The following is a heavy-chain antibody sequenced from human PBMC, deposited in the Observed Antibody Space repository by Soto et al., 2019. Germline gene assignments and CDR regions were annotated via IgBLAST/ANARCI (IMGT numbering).Heavy chain of an antibody. V-gene: IGHV1-18*04. J-gene: IGHJ5*02. CDR1: GYTFTSYG. CDR2: ISAYNGNT. Sequence: GASVKVSFKASGYTFTSYGISWVRQAPGQGLEWMGWISAYNGNTNYAQKLQGRVTMTTDTSTSTAYMELRSLRSDDTAVYYCARQRITIFGVVIKGDDPWGQGTSVTVSS. CDR3: ARQRITIFGVVIKGDDP. D-gene: IGHD3-3*01.